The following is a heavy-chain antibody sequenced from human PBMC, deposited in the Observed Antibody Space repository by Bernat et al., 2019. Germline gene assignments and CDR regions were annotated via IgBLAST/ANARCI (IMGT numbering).Heavy chain of an antibody. CDR1: GFTFSDYY. CDR2: ISSSCSTI. Sequence: QVQLVESGGGLVKPGGSLRLSCAAPGFTFSDYYMSWIRQAPGKGLEWVSYISSSCSTIYYADSVKGRFTISRDNAKNSLYLQMNSLRAEDTAVYYCAREGYYYDSSGYYLYNDYWGQGTLVTVSS. CDR3: AREGYYYDSSGYYLYNDY. D-gene: IGHD3-22*01. J-gene: IGHJ4*02. V-gene: IGHV3-11*01.